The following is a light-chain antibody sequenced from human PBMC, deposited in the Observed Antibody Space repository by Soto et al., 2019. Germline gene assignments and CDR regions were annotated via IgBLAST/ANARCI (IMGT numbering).Light chain of an antibody. CDR3: AAWDDILNGYV. CDR2: RNS. CDR1: SSNIGAGYD. Sequence: QSVLTQPPSVSGAPGQRVTISCTGSSSNIGAGYDVHWYQQLPGTAPKLLIYRNSNRPSGVPDRFSGSTSGTSASLVIRGLQSEDEADYYCAAWDDILNGYVFGGGTKVTVL. V-gene: IGLV1-40*01. J-gene: IGLJ1*01.